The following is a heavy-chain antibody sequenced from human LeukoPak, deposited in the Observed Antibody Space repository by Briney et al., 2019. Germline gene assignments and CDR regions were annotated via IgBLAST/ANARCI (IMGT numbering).Heavy chain of an antibody. CDR3: AKKVVVGATSPYSDFQD. V-gene: IGHV3-23*01. J-gene: IGHJ1*01. CDR2: ISGSGVTT. D-gene: IGHD1-26*01. CDR1: GFTFSSYA. Sequence: GGSLRLSCVASGFTFSSYAMAWVRQAPGKGLEWVSAISGSGVTTHNAGSVKGRFSISRDNSKNTLYLQMNSLRAENTALYYCAKKVVVGATSPYSDFQDWGQGTLVTVSS.